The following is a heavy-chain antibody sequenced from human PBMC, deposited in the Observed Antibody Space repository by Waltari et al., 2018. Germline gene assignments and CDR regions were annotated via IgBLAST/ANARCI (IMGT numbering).Heavy chain of an antibody. Sequence: EVPLVESGGGLVQPGGSLRLSCAASGFTSLNYFISWVRQAPGKGLEWISASSDGGVYTYYADSGEGRLTISRDSSKNTIYLQMNSLGVEDTALYYCAKGFEDLLPFDHWGQGTQVTVSS. CDR1: GFTSLNYF. CDR2: SSDGGVYT. D-gene: IGHD2-21*01. V-gene: IGHV3-23*04. J-gene: IGHJ4*02. CDR3: AKGFEDLLPFDH.